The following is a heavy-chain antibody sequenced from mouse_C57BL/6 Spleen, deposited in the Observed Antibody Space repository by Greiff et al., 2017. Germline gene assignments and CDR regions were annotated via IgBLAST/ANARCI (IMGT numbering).Heavy chain of an antibody. CDR1: GFPFSDYG. D-gene: IGHD2-1*01. V-gene: IGHV5-17*01. Sequence: EVQLVESGGGLVKPGGSLKLSCAASGFPFSDYGMHWVRQAPEKGLEWVAYISSGSSTIYYADTVTGRFTISRDNAKNILFLQMTSLRSEDTAMYYCARADYGNYFDYWGQGTTLTVSS. CDR3: ARADYGNYFDY. J-gene: IGHJ2*01. CDR2: ISSGSSTI.